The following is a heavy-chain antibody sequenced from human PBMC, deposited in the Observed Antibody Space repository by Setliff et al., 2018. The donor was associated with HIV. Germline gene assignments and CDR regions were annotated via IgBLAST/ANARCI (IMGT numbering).Heavy chain of an antibody. D-gene: IGHD2-15*01. CDR2: IIPILGIA. V-gene: IGHV1-69*10. CDR1: GGTFSSYA. CDR3: ARARTRVQGGKSLYYMDV. J-gene: IGHJ6*03. Sequence: SVKVSCKASGGTFSSYAISWVRQAPGQGLEWMGGIIPILGIANYAQRFQGRVTITTDESTSTAYMELSSLRSEDTAVYYCARARTRVQGGKSLYYMDVWGKGTTVTVSS.